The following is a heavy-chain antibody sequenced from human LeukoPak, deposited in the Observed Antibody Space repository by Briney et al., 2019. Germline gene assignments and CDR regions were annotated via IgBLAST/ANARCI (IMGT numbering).Heavy chain of an antibody. J-gene: IGHJ4*02. D-gene: IGHD3-9*01. V-gene: IGHV3-30*04. CDR3: ARGIYYDILTGPPDY. CDR1: GFTFSTSV. CDR2: ISFDGSNK. Sequence: GGSLRLSCAASGFTFSTSVMHWVRQAPGKGLEWVTLISFDGSNKYYADSVKGRFTISRDNSKDRLYLQLNGLRPDDTAVYYCARGIYYDILTGPPDYWGQGTLVTVSS.